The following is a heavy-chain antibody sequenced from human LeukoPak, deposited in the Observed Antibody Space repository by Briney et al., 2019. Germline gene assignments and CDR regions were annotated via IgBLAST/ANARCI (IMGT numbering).Heavy chain of an antibody. CDR2: ISDSGGST. CDR3: AKQSAGSSAWNSLHFDY. Sequence: GGSLRLSCAASGFTFSSYAMSWVRQAPGKGLEWISVISDSGGSTYYADSVKGRFTFSRDNSKNTLYLQMNSLRGEGTAVYFCAKQSAGSSAWNSLHFDYWGQGTLVTVSS. V-gene: IGHV3-23*01. CDR1: GFTFSSYA. J-gene: IGHJ4*02. D-gene: IGHD6-19*01.